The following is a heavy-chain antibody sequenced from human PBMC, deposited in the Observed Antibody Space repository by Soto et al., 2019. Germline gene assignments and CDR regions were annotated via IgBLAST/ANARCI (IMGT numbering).Heavy chain of an antibody. V-gene: IGHV3-23*01. D-gene: IGHD3-16*01. Sequence: EVQLLESGGGLVQPGGSVRLSCAASGFTFSTYAMSWVRQAPGKGLEWVSAISASGGSTYYADSVKGRFTISRDNSKNTLYLQMNSLGAEDTALYYCAKDHWGSYSGQGTLVTVSS. J-gene: IGHJ4*02. CDR3: AKDHWGSY. CDR1: GFTFSTYA. CDR2: ISASGGST.